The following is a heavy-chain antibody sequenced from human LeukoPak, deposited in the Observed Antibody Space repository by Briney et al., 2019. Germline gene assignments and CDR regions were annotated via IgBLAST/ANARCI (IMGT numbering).Heavy chain of an antibody. CDR3: ARQSYGGNSDY. CDR2: IYYSGST. CDR1: GGSISSGSYY. J-gene: IGHJ4*02. V-gene: IGHV4-61*09. Sequence: PSETLSLTCTVSGGSISSGSYYWSWIRQPAGKGLEWIGYIYYSGSTNYNPSLKSRVTISVDTSKNQFSLKLSSVTAADTAVYYCARQSYGGNSDYWGQGTLVTVSS. D-gene: IGHD4-23*01.